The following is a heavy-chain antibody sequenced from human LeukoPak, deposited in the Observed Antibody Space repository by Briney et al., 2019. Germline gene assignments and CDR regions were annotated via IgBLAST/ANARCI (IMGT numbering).Heavy chain of an antibody. D-gene: IGHD1-26*01. CDR1: GYSISSAYY. CDR3: ARAVGTTTGLFDY. V-gene: IGHV4-38-2*02. CDR2: IYHSGST. Sequence: SETLSLTCTVSGYSISSAYYWGWIRQPPGKGLEWIGSIYHSGSTYYNLSLKSRVTISVDTSKNQFSLKLSSVTAADTAVYYCARAVGTTTGLFDYWGQGALVTVSS. J-gene: IGHJ4*02.